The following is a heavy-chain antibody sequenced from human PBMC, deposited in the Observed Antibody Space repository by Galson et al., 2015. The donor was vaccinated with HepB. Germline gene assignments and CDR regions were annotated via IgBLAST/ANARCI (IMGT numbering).Heavy chain of an antibody. CDR2: ISAYNGNT. J-gene: IGHJ3*02. Sequence: QSGAEVKKPGESLKISCKASGYTFTSYGISWVRQAPGQGLEWMGWISAYNGNTNYAQKLQGRVTMTTDTSTSTAYMELRSLRSDDTAVYYCARGHPTTVTRDAFDIWGQGTMVTVSS. CDR1: GYTFTSYG. CDR3: ARGHPTTVTRDAFDI. D-gene: IGHD4-17*01. V-gene: IGHV1-18*01.